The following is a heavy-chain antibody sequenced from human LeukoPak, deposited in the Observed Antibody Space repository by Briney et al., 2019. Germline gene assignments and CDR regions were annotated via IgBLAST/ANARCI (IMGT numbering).Heavy chain of an antibody. V-gene: IGHV3-30*02. D-gene: IGHD3-3*01. CDR1: GFTFSSYG. CDR2: IRYDGSNK. CDR3: AKDHDDSWSGYYGNYFDY. Sequence: PGGSLRLSCAASGFTFSSYGMHWVRQAPGKGLEWVAFIRYDGSNKYYADSVKGRFTISRDNSKNTLYLQMNSLRAEDTAVYYCAKDHDDSWSGYYGNYFDYWGQGTLVTVSS. J-gene: IGHJ4*02.